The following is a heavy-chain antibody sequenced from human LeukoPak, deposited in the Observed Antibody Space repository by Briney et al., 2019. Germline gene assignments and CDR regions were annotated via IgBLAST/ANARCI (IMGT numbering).Heavy chain of an antibody. Sequence: GGSLRLSCAASGFTFSSYWMHWVRQAPGKGLVWVSRINSDGSTISYADSVKGRFTISRDNAKNTLYLQMNSLRAGDTAVYYCARETADDAFDIWGQGTMVTVSS. CDR3: ARETADDAFDI. CDR1: GFTFSSYW. J-gene: IGHJ3*02. V-gene: IGHV3-74*01. D-gene: IGHD1-14*01. CDR2: INSDGSTI.